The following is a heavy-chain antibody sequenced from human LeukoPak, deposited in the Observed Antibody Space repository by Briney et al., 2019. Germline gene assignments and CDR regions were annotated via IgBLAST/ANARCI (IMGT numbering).Heavy chain of an antibody. D-gene: IGHD6-13*01. J-gene: IGHJ6*03. CDR2: ISGSGDST. Sequence: GGSLRLSCAASGFTFSGYAMSWVRQAPGKGLEWVSAISGSGDSTYYADSVKGRFTISRDNSKNTLYLQMNSLRAEDTAVFYCAKERNPYSSSWYSLHYMDVWGKGTTVTVSS. CDR1: GFTFSGYA. V-gene: IGHV3-23*01. CDR3: AKERNPYSSSWYSLHYMDV.